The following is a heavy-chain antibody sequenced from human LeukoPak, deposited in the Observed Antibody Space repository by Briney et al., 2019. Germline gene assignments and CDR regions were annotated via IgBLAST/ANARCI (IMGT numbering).Heavy chain of an antibody. CDR3: ARADSSGLRLRAFDI. D-gene: IGHD3-22*01. J-gene: IGHJ3*02. CDR1: GGSFSGYY. CDR2: IYYSGST. Sequence: SETLSLTCAVYGGSFSGYYWSWIRLPPGKGLEWIGYIYYSGSTYYNPSLKSRVTISVDTSKNQFSLKLSSVTAADTAVYYCARADSSGLRLRAFDIWGQGTMVTVSS. V-gene: IGHV4-34*09.